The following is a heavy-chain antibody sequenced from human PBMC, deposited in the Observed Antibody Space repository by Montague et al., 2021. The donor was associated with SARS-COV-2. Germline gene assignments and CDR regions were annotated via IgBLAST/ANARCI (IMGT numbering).Heavy chain of an antibody. D-gene: IGHD3-22*01. J-gene: IGHJ6*02. Sequence: SETRSLTCTVSGGSIDSFYWSWIRRPPGKGLEWIGCIFHSGRTYYNPSLKSRVSMSVDTSKNQVSLRLSSLTAADTAVYYCARGGYYDNTGYYSDYYYNMDVWGQGTTVTVSS. V-gene: IGHV4-59*01. CDR3: ARGGYYDNTGYYSDYYYNMDV. CDR2: IFHSGRT. CDR1: GGSIDSFY.